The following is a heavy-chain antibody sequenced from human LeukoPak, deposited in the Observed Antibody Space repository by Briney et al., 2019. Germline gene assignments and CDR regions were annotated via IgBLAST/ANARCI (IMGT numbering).Heavy chain of an antibody. CDR3: ARDAPLLYYDILTGHTTEFDY. CDR1: GFTFSSYS. V-gene: IGHV3-21*01. Sequence: GGSLRLSCAASGFTFSSYSMNWVRQAPGKGLEWVSSISSSSSYIYYADSVKGRFTISRDNAKNSLYLQMNSLRAEDTAVYYCARDAPLLYYDILTGHTTEFDYWGQGTLVTVSS. J-gene: IGHJ4*02. D-gene: IGHD3-9*01. CDR2: ISSSSSYI.